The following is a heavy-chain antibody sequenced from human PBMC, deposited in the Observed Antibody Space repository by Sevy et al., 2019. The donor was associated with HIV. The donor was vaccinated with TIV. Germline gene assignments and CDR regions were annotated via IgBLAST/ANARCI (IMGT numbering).Heavy chain of an antibody. Sequence: GGSLRLSCAASAFTFSNAWMSWVRQAPGKGLEWVGRIKSKTDGGTTDYAAPVKGRFTISRDDSKNTLYLQMNSLKTEDTAVYYCTTDGPGPYSSSWNYWGQGTLVTVSS. D-gene: IGHD6-13*01. V-gene: IGHV3-15*01. J-gene: IGHJ4*02. CDR2: IKSKTDGGTT. CDR3: TTDGPGPYSSSWNY. CDR1: AFTFSNAW.